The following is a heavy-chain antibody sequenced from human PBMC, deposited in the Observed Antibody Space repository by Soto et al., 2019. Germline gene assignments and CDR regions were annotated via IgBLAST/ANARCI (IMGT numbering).Heavy chain of an antibody. V-gene: IGHV3-21*01. Sequence: SVKGRFTISRDSASNSLFLQMTSLRAEDTAVYHCARARGNDWYSDYWGQGTLVTVSS. J-gene: IGHJ4*02. D-gene: IGHD5-12*01. CDR3: ARARGNDWYSDY.